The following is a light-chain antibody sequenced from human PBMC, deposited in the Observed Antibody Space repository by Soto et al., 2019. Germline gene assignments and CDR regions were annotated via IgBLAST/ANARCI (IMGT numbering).Light chain of an antibody. CDR3: FLSYSAARPVV. CDR2: DTS. J-gene: IGLJ2*01. V-gene: IGLV7-46*01. Sequence: QTVVTQEPSLTVSPGGTVTLTCGSSTGAVTSGHYPYWFQQKPGQAPRTLIYDTSTKHSWTPARFSGSLLGGKAALTLSGAQPEDEAEYYCFLSYSAARPVVFGGGTKLTVL. CDR1: TGAVTSGHY.